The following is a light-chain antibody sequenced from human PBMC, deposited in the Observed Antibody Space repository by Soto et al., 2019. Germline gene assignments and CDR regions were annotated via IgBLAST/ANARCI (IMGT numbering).Light chain of an antibody. V-gene: IGKV3-15*01. CDR3: QQYSDWPPRT. J-gene: IGKJ1*01. CDR1: QSIGSN. Sequence: EILMTQSPAILSVSPGEGATLSCRASQSIGSNLASYQQKPGQAPRRLIYGASTRATGIPAKFSGSGSGTEFTLTINNLQSEDFAVYFCQQYSDWPPRTFGQGTKVDIK. CDR2: GAS.